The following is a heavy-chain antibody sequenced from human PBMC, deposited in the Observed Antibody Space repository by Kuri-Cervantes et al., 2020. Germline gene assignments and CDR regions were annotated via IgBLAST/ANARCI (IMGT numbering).Heavy chain of an antibody. Sequence: GGSLRLSCAASGFTFDDYAMHWVRQAPGKGLEWVSGISWNSGSIGYADSVKGRFTISRDNAKNTLYLQMNSLRAEDTAVYYCASSHGSGSYSFDYWGQGTLVTVSS. J-gene: IGHJ4*02. CDR1: GFTFDDYA. CDR2: ISWNSGSI. D-gene: IGHD3-10*01. CDR3: ASSHGSGSYSFDY. V-gene: IGHV3-9*01.